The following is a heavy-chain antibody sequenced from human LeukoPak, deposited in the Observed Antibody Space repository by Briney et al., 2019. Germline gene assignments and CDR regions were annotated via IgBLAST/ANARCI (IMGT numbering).Heavy chain of an antibody. CDR3: AIGLQYYYDSSGYRQPLRYYYYMDV. Sequence: GGSLRLSCAASGFTFTTYWMSWVRQAPGKGLEWVSAISGSGGSTYYADSVKGRFTISRDNSKNTLYLQMNSLRAEDTAVYYCAIGLQYYYDSSGYRQPLRYYYYMDVWGKGTTVTISS. J-gene: IGHJ6*03. CDR2: ISGSGGST. D-gene: IGHD3-22*01. CDR1: GFTFTTYW. V-gene: IGHV3-23*01.